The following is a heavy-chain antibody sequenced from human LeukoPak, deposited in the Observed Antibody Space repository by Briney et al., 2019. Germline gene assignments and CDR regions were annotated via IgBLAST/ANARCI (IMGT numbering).Heavy chain of an antibody. J-gene: IGHJ4*02. CDR3: PRHRAYSSSSPFDY. Sequence: SETLSLTCSVPGGSISSLYWSWIRQPPGKGLERIGYIYCTGSTNYNPSLKSRATMFVDMPKNQFSLSLSSVTAADTAVYYCPRHRAYSSSSPFDYWGQGTLVTVSS. D-gene: IGHD6-6*01. V-gene: IGHV4-59*08. CDR1: GGSISSLY. CDR2: IYCTGST.